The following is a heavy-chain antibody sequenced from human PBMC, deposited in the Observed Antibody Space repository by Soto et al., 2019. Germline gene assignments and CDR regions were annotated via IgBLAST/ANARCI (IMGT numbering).Heavy chain of an antibody. D-gene: IGHD2-15*01. CDR1: GGSFSGYY. J-gene: IGHJ5*02. V-gene: IGHV4-34*01. Sequence: QVQLQQWGAGLLQPSETLSLTCAVYGGSFSGYYWSWIRQPPGKGLEWIGEINHSGSTNYNPSLKSRVTISVDTSKNQFSLKLSSWTAAETAVYYCARGRGQNTINCSGGSCYSPWFDPWGQGTLVTVSS. CDR2: INHSGST. CDR3: ARGRGQNTINCSGGSCYSPWFDP.